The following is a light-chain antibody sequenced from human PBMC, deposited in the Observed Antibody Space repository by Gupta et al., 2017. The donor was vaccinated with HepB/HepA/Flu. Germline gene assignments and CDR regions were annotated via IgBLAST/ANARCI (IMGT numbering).Light chain of an antibody. CDR3: QQRTNGPALVT. V-gene: IGKV3-11*01. J-gene: IGKJ3*01. CDR1: QSVSSY. CDR2: DAS. Sequence: EIVLTQSPATLSLSPGERATLSCRASQSVSSYLAWYQQKQRQAPRLLIFDASNRATGIPARFSGSGSGTDFTLTIIILEPEDFAVYYCQQRTNGPALVTFGHGTKVDIK.